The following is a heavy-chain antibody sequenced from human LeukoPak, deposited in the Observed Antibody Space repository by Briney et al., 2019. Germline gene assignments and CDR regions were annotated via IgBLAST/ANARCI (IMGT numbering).Heavy chain of an antibody. CDR1: GGSISRHY. CDR3: ARGGYYDVWSAPYYFDY. D-gene: IGHD3-3*01. CDR2: IYYSWST. Sequence: PSETLSLTCTVSGGSISRHYWSWIRQPPGKGLEWIGYIYYSWSTNYNPSLKTRVPISVDTSKNQFSLKLSSVTAADTAVYYCARGGYYDVWSAPYYFDYWGQGTLVTVSS. V-gene: IGHV4-59*11. J-gene: IGHJ4*02.